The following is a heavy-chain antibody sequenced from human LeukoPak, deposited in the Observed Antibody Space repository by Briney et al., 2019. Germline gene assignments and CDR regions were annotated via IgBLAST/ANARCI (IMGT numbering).Heavy chain of an antibody. CDR2: IDPNSGVT. CDR3: ARSGSTGYSLDY. Sequence: ASVKVSCKASGYSFTGYSIHWVRQAPGQGLEWMGCIDPNSGVTKYAQKFQGRVSMPRDTSTRTAYMELSRLRSDDTAVYFCARSGSTGYSLDYWGQGTLVTVSS. CDR1: GYSFTGYS. J-gene: IGHJ4*02. V-gene: IGHV1-2*02. D-gene: IGHD3-22*01.